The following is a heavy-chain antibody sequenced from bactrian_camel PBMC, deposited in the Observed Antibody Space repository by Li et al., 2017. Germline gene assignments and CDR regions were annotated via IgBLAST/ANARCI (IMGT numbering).Heavy chain of an antibody. D-gene: IGHD3*01. V-gene: IGHV3-2*01. CDR1: GLTPISKYC. CDR3: AIGYGPDAKP. CDR2: SDSSDSTDTA. J-gene: IGHJ4*01. Sequence: HVQLVESGGGSVQAGGSLRLSCVASGLTPISKYCMGWFRQAPGKEPEAVATSDSSDSTDTANYRDSVKGRFTISRDNAKNIIYLQMSSLTPDDTAMYYCAIGYGPDAKPGGQGTQVTVS.